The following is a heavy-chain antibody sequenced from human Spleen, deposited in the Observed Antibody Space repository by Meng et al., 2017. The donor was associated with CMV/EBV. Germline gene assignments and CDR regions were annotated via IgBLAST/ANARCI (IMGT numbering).Heavy chain of an antibody. D-gene: IGHD2-2*01. CDR1: GGSISSSSYY. V-gene: IGHV4-39*07. CDR3: ARDGEIVVVPAAIPNWFDP. Sequence: SETLSLTCTVSGGSISSSSYYWGWIRQPPGKGLEWIGNIYYSGSTYYNPSLKSRVTISVDTSKNQFSLKLSSVTAADTAVYYCARDGEIVVVPAAIPNWFDPWGQGTLVTVSS. J-gene: IGHJ5*02. CDR2: IYYSGST.